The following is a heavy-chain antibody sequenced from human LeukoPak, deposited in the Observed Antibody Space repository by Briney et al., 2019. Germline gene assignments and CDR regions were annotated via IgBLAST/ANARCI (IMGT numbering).Heavy chain of an antibody. D-gene: IGHD5-24*01. J-gene: IGHJ3*02. CDR2: INSDGSST. Sequence: GGSLRLSCAASGFTFSSYWMHWVRQAPGKGLVWVSRINSDGSSTSYADSVKGRFTISRDNAKNTLYLQMNSQRAEDTAVYYCARPRAWHDAFDIWGQGTMVTVSS. V-gene: IGHV3-74*01. CDR1: GFTFSSYW. CDR3: ARPRAWHDAFDI.